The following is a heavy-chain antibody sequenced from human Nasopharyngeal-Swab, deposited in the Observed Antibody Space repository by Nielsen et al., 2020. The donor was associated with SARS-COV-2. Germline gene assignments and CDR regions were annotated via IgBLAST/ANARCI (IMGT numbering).Heavy chain of an antibody. J-gene: IGHJ4*02. CDR3: ARSTTAPYYFDY. CDR1: GFTFSDYY. CDR2: ISSSSSYT. D-gene: IGHD4-11*01. V-gene: IGHV3-11*06. Sequence: GESLKISCAASGFTFSDYYMSWIRQAPGKGLEWVSYISSSSSYTNYADSVKGRFTISRDNAKNSLYLQMNSLRAEDTAVYCCARSTTAPYYFDYWGQGTLVTVSS.